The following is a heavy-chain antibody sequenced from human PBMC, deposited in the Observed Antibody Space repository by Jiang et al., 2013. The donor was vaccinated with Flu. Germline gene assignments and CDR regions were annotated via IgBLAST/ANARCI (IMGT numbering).Heavy chain of an antibody. J-gene: IGHJ5*02. CDR3: ARDVTGEPTLTPVGHNWFDP. CDR2: IIPILGIA. Sequence: SGAEVKKPGSSVKVSCKASGGTFSSYTISWVRQAPGQGLEWMGRIIPILGIANYAQKFQGRVTITADKSTSTAYMELSSLRSEDTAVYYCARDVTGEPTLTPVGHNWFDPWGQGTLVTVSS. CDR1: GGTFSSYT. D-gene: IGHD7-27*01. V-gene: IGHV1-69*04.